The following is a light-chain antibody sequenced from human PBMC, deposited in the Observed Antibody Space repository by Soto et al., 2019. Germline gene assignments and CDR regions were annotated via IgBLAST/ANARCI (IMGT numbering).Light chain of an antibody. CDR2: KAS. CDR1: QSISSW. V-gene: IGKV1-5*03. Sequence: IQMTQSPSTLAASIGDRVTITCRASQSISSWLAWYQQKPGKAPKLLIYKASTLQIGVPSRFSGSGSGTEFTLTISSLQPDDFATYYCQNYNSYSRVFGQGTKVGIK. J-gene: IGKJ1*01. CDR3: QNYNSYSRV.